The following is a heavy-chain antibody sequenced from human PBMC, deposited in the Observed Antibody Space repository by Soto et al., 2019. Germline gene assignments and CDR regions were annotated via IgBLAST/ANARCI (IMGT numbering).Heavy chain of an antibody. Sequence: GGSLRLSCAASGFTFSSYAMSWVRQAPGKGLEWVSAISGSGGSTYYADSVKGRFTISRDNSKNTLYLQMNSLRAEDTAVYYCAKTYEETTSYSSSWSKWFDPWGQGTLVTVSS. CDR1: GFTFSSYA. CDR2: ISGSGGST. V-gene: IGHV3-23*01. J-gene: IGHJ5*02. D-gene: IGHD6-13*01. CDR3: AKTYEETTSYSSSWSKWFDP.